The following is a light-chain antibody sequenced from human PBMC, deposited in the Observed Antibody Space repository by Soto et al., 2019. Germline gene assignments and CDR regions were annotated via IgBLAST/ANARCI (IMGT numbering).Light chain of an antibody. CDR1: QSVSSN. V-gene: IGKV3-15*01. J-gene: IGKJ1*01. Sequence: EIVMTQSPATLSVSPGERATLSCRASQSVSSNLAWYQQKPGQAPRLLIYGASTRATGIPARFSGSGSGTEFTLTISGLQSEDFAVYYCQQYNNWPQKFGQGTKVDIK. CDR3: QQYNNWPQK. CDR2: GAS.